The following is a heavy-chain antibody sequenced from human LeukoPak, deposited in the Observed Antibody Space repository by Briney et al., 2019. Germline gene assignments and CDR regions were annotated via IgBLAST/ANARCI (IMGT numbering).Heavy chain of an antibody. CDR2: IYTSGST. CDR3: GRDSSGWFSP. Sequence: SETLSLTCTVSGGSISSSSYYWSWIRQPPGKGLEWIGRIYTSGSTNYNPSLKSRVTISVDTSKNQFSLKLSSVTAADTAVYYCGRDSSGWFSPWGQGTLVTVSS. CDR1: GGSISSSSYY. D-gene: IGHD6-19*01. J-gene: IGHJ5*02. V-gene: IGHV4-61*02.